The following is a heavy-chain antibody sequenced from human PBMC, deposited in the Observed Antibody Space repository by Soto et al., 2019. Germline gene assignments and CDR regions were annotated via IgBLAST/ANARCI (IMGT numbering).Heavy chain of an antibody. Sequence: QVQLVESGGGVVQPGRSLRLSCAASGFTFSSYAMHWVRQAPGKGLEWVAVIYYDGSNKYYVDSVKGRFTISRDNSKNTLYLQMNCLRAEDTAVYYCARAYCSGGICYYYFDYWGQGTLVTVSS. D-gene: IGHD2-15*01. CDR3: ARAYCSGGICYYYFDY. CDR2: IYYDGSNK. V-gene: IGHV3-33*01. CDR1: GFTFSSYA. J-gene: IGHJ4*02.